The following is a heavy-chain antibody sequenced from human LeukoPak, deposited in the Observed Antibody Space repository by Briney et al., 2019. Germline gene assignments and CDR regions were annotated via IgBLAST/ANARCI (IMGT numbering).Heavy chain of an antibody. CDR1: GGSISSSSYY. CDR3: SGDNSASDDPKKYFHH. CDR2: IYYSGST. Sequence: SETLSLTCTVSGGSISSSSYYWGWIRQPPGKGLEWIGSIYYSGSTYYNPSLKSRVTISVDTSKNQFSLKLNSVTAADTALYYCSGDNSASDDPKKYFHHWGQGTLVTVSS. J-gene: IGHJ1*01. D-gene: IGHD2/OR15-2a*01. V-gene: IGHV4-39*07.